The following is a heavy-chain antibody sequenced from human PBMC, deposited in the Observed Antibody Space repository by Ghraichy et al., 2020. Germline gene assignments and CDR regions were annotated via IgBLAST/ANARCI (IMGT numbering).Heavy chain of an antibody. J-gene: IGHJ2*01. D-gene: IGHD4-17*01. V-gene: IGHV1-18*04. CDR1: GYTFTSYG. CDR3: ARSPDGDYVNYWYFDI. Sequence: ASVKVSCKASGYTFTSYGISWVRQAPGQGLEWMGWISAYNGNTNYAQKLQGRVTMTTDTSTSTAYMELRSLRSDDTAVYYCARSPDGDYVNYWYFDIWGRGTMVTVSS. CDR2: ISAYNGNT.